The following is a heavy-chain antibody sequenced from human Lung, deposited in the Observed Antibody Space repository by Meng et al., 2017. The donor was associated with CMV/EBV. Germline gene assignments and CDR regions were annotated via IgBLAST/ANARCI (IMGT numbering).Heavy chain of an antibody. CDR1: GYTFISYY. J-gene: IGHJ3*01. CDR3: ARVQFLETANDAFDL. CDR2: IHPYTGDT. V-gene: IGHV1-2*02. Sequence: ASVXVSXKASGYTFISYYMHWVRQAPGQGLEWMGCIHPYTGDTNYAQKFQGRVIMTRDMSINTVYMELSRLRSDDTAVYYCARVQFLETANDAFDLWGQGTMVTVSS. D-gene: IGHD2-21*01.